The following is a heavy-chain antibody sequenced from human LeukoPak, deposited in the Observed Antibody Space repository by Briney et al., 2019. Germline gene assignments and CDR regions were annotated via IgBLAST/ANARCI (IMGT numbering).Heavy chain of an antibody. CDR2: ISSSGSTI. J-gene: IGHJ4*02. CDR3: ARSRGCFDY. Sequence: PGGSLRLSWAASGSTFSDYYMSWIRQAPGRGLEWVSYISSSGSTIYYADSVKGRFTISRDNAKNSPYLQMNSLRAEDAAVYYCARSRGCFDYWGQGTLVTVSS. D-gene: IGHD3-10*01. V-gene: IGHV3-11*04. CDR1: GSTFSDYY.